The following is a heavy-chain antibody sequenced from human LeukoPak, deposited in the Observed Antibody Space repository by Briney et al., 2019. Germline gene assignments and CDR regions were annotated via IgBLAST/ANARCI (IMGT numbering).Heavy chain of an antibody. CDR2: VYGGGGI. J-gene: IGHJ4*02. D-gene: IGHD6-19*01. Sequence: GGSLRLSCAASGFNLNNIHMSWVRQAPGRGLEWVSVVYGGGGIYYADSVQGRFTISRDNSKNTVYLHMNNLRGDDSALYYCVRDLAGAFDFWGQGTPVKVSS. V-gene: IGHV3-66*01. CDR3: VRDLAGAFDF. CDR1: GFNLNNIH.